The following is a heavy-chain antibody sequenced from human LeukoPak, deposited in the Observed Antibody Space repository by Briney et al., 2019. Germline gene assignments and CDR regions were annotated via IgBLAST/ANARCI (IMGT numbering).Heavy chain of an antibody. J-gene: IGHJ4*02. V-gene: IGHV5-51*01. CDR3: ARHSLDSPSDY. CDR2: FYPVDSHT. Sequence: GESLKTSCKGSGYTFTSNWSAGVRQLPGKGLEWLGIFYPVDSHTRYSPSVQGQVTISADKSISTAYLQWSSLRASDSAMYYCARHSLDSPSDYWGQGTLVTVPS. CDR1: GYTFTSNW.